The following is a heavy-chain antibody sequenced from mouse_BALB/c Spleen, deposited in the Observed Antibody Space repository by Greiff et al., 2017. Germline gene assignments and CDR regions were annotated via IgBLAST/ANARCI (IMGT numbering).Heavy chain of an antibody. J-gene: IGHJ1*01. CDR3: ARQGTTVLYWYFDV. D-gene: IGHD1-1*01. V-gene: IGHV5-6*02. Sequence: EVKLEESGGDLVKPGGSLKLSCAASGFTFSSYGMSWVRQTPDKRLEWVATISSGGSYTYYPDSVKGRFTISRDNAKNTLYLQMSSLKSEDTAMYYCARQGTTVLYWYFDVWGAGTTVTVSS. CDR2: ISSGGSYT. CDR1: GFTFSSYG.